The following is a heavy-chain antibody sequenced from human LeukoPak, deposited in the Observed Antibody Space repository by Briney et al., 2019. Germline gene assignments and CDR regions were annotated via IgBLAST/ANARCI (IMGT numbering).Heavy chain of an antibody. CDR1: GFTIGRYW. Sequence: GASLRLSCAASGFTIGRYWMHWVRQAPGKGLVWVSRSEGDDSTTTYADSVKGRFTVSRDTAKNTLYLQMNSLRVEDTAVYYCAKLDWLDPWGQGTLVTVSP. V-gene: IGHV3-74*03. CDR3: AKLDWLDP. J-gene: IGHJ5*02. CDR2: SEGDDSTT.